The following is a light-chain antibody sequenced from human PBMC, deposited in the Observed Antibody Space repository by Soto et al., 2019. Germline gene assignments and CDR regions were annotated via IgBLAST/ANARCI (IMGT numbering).Light chain of an antibody. J-gene: IGLJ1*01. Sequence: QSALTQPASVSGSPGLSITISCTGTSSDVGAYDYVSWYQQHPDKAPKLIIYVVSNRPSGVSNRFSGSKSGNTASLTISGLQAEDEADYYCSLYTSSDTPYVFGTGTKLTVL. CDR3: SLYTSSDTPYV. CDR1: SSDVGAYDY. V-gene: IGLV2-14*01. CDR2: VVS.